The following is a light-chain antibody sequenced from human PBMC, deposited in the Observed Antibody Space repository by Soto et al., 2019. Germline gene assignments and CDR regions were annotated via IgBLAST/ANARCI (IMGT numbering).Light chain of an antibody. J-gene: IGLJ1*01. CDR1: SSDVGGYNY. V-gene: IGLV2-14*01. CDR3: SSYTSSSTLV. Sequence: QSALTQPASVSGSPGQSITISCTGTSSDVGGYNYVSWYQHHPGKAPKLMIYEVSNRPSGVSNRFSGSKSGNTASLTISGLQAEDEADYYCSSYTSSSTLVFGTETKLTVL. CDR2: EVS.